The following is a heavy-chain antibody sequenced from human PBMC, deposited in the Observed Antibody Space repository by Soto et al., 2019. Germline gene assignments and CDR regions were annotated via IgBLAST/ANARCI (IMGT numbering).Heavy chain of an antibody. CDR3: PTDRRSGYDPQFDF. J-gene: IGHJ4*02. V-gene: IGHV3-15*01. Sequence: GGSLRLASTASGFTFDTTWMGWVRQAPGKGLEWVGRVKSKTDGGATDYNALVRGRFTISRDESEKTLYLQMNSLQTDATAVYYCPTDRRSGYDPQFDFWGQGTLVTVSS. CDR1: GFTFDTTW. D-gene: IGHD5-12*01. CDR2: VKSKTDGGAT.